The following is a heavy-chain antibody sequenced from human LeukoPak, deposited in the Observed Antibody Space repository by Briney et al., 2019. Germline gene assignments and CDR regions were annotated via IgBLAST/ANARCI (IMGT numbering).Heavy chain of an antibody. Sequence: GGSLRLSCAASGFIFSNYWMHWVRQAPGKGLVWVSRVNNDGSSTTYADSVKGRFTISRDNAKNTLYLQMNSLRAEDTAVYYCAKDVDGGSRYYYYYMDVWGKGTTVTVSS. D-gene: IGHD4-23*01. CDR3: AKDVDGGSRYYYYYMDV. J-gene: IGHJ6*03. CDR1: GFIFSNYW. V-gene: IGHV3-74*03. CDR2: VNNDGSST.